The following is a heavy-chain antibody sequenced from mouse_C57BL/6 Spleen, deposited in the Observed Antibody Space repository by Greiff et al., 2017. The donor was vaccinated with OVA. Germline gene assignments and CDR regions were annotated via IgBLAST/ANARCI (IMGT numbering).Heavy chain of an antibody. J-gene: IGHJ2*01. V-gene: IGHV5-12*01. D-gene: IGHD1-1*01. CDR1: GFTFSDYY. CDR3: ARWGTTFDY. Sequence: EVKLMESGGGLVQPGGSLKLSCAASGFTFSDYYMYWVRQTPEKRLEWVAYISNGGGSTYYPDTVKGRFTISRDNAKNTLYLQMSRLKSEDTAMYYCARWGTTFDYWGQGTTLTVSS. CDR2: ISNGGGST.